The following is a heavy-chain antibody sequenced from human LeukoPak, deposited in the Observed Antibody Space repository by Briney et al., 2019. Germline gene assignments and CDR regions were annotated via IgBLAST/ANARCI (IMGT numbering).Heavy chain of an antibody. CDR1: GFIFRTYW. D-gene: IGHD3-3*01. J-gene: IGHJ4*02. CDR3: ARAASRWRYYDFWSGYYTGDY. V-gene: IGHV3-7*01. CDR2: IKQDGSEK. Sequence: PGGSLRLSCAASGFIFRTYWMHWVRQAPGKGLEWVANIKQDGSEKYYVDSVKGRFTISRDNAKNSLYLQMNSLRAEDTAVYYCARAASRWRYYDFWSGYYTGDYWGQGTLVTVSS.